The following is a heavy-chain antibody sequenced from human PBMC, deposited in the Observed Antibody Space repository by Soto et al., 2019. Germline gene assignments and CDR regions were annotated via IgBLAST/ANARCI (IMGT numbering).Heavy chain of an antibody. CDR1: GFTFSTYA. V-gene: IGHV3-23*01. D-gene: IGHD3-10*01. CDR2: INSGGGGT. J-gene: IGHJ4*02. Sequence: GGSLRLSCAASGFTFSTYAMSWVRQAPGKGLEWVSSINSGGGGTFYSDSVKGRFTISRDNSKNTLYLQINSLRAEDTAVYYCAKRGTYYFDYWAQGALVTVSS. CDR3: AKRGTYYFDY.